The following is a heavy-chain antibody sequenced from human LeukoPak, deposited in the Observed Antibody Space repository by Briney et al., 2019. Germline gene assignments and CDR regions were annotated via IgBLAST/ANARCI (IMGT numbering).Heavy chain of an antibody. CDR3: ARGTILDY. CDR1: GFTFSSYW. Sequence: GGSLRLSCAASGFTFSSYWMHWVRQAPGKGLVWVLRINSDGSSTSYADSVKGRFTISRDNAKNTLYLQMNSLRAEDTAVYYCARGTILDYWGQGTLVTVSS. V-gene: IGHV3-74*01. J-gene: IGHJ4*02. CDR2: INSDGSST.